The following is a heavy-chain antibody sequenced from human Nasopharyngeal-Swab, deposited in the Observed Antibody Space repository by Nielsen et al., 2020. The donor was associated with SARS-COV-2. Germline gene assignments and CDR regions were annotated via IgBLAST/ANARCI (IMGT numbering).Heavy chain of an antibody. D-gene: IGHD6-19*01. V-gene: IGHV3-23*01. J-gene: IGHJ4*02. CDR3: ARDSSSGWYRPFDY. Sequence: GESLKISCAASGFTFSSYAMSWVRQAPGKGLEWVSDISGSGDSTFYSDSVKGRFTMSRDNSKNMLYLQMNSLRAEDTAVYYCARDSSSGWYRPFDYWGQGTLVTVSS. CDR2: ISGSGDST. CDR1: GFTFSSYA.